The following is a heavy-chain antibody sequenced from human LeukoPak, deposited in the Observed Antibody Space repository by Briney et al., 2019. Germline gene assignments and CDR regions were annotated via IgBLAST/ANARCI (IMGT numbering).Heavy chain of an antibody. V-gene: IGHV3-23*01. J-gene: IGHJ4*02. CDR3: AKAGLLYSGSYLDSVYPFDY. CDR2: ISSGGATT. D-gene: IGHD1-26*01. CDR1: GFTFDRFT. Sequence: GGSLRLSCAASGFTFDRFTIHWVRQTPGKGLEWVSIISSGGATTYYADSVKGRFTISRDNSKNTLYLQINSLRAEDTAVYYCAKAGLLYSGSYLDSVYPFDYWGQGTLVAVSS.